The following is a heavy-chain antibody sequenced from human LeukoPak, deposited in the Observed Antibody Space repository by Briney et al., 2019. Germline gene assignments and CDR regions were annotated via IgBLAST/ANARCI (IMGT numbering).Heavy chain of an antibody. D-gene: IGHD5-18*01. Sequence: ASVKVSCKASGGTFSSYAISWVRQAPGQGLEWMGGIIPIFGTANYAQKFQGGVTITADESTSTAYMELSSLRSEDTAVYYCARSGYSYGYLYRLPFDYWGQGTLVTVSS. CDR1: GGTFSSYA. CDR2: IIPIFGTA. CDR3: ARSGYSYGYLYRLPFDY. V-gene: IGHV1-69*01. J-gene: IGHJ4*02.